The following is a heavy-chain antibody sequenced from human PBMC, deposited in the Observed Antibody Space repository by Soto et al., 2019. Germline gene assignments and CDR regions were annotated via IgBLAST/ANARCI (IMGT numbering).Heavy chain of an antibody. CDR1: GYTFICYG. V-gene: IGHV1-18*01. CDR2: ISTYNGNT. Sequence: ASVKVSCKASGYTFICYGISWVRQAPGQGLEWMGWISTYNGNTNYAQKLQGRVTMTTDTSTSTAYMELRSLRSDDTAVYYCASGINYDLYYFDYWGQGTLVTVSS. CDR3: ASGINYDLYYFDY. J-gene: IGHJ4*02. D-gene: IGHD1-26*01.